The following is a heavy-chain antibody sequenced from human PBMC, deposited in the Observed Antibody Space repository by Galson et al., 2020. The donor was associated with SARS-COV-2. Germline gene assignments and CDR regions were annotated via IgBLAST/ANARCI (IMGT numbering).Heavy chain of an antibody. D-gene: IGHD3-16*01. CDR2: VHHTEGT. CDR1: GVSISSNNW. Sequence: LETLSLTCTVSGVSISSNNWWTWVRQTPGKSLEWIGEVHHTEGTNYKPSFKSRVTIYVDRSKNHFFLNLDSLTAADSAIYYCASNRNLGAYLESWGQGTLVAVSS. CDR3: ASNRNLGAYLES. J-gene: IGHJ4*02. V-gene: IGHV4-4*02.